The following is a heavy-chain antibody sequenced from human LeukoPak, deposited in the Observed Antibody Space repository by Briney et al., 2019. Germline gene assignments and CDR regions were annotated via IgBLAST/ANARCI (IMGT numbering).Heavy chain of an antibody. Sequence: LAGGSLRLSCAASGFTFSNYAMTWVRQAPEKGLEWVSALSGSSGHTNYADSVKGRFTISRDNSENTLYLQMNSLRVEDTAVYYCAKYSSSWYDVGDRHGYYGMDVWGQGTTVTVSS. CDR2: LSGSSGHT. D-gene: IGHD6-13*01. J-gene: IGHJ6*02. CDR1: GFTFSNYA. V-gene: IGHV3-23*01. CDR3: AKYSSSWYDVGDRHGYYGMDV.